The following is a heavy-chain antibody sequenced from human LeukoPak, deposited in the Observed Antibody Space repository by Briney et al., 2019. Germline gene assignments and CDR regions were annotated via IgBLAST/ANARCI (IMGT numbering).Heavy chain of an antibody. V-gene: IGHV3-30*04. CDR2: ISYDGSNK. J-gene: IGHJ4*01. Sequence: PGGSLRLSCAASGFTFSSYAMHWVRQAPGKGREWVAVISYDGSNKYYADSVKGRFTISRDNSKNTLYLQMNSLRAEDTAVYYCARTYSIAVAGYFDYWGHGTLVTVAS. CDR3: ARTYSIAVAGYFDY. CDR1: GFTFSSYA. D-gene: IGHD6-19*01.